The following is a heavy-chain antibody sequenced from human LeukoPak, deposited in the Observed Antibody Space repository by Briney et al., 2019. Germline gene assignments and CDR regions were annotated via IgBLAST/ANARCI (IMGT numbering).Heavy chain of an antibody. D-gene: IGHD1-26*01. J-gene: IGHJ4*02. CDR2: INPNSGGT. CDR1: GYTFTGYY. CDR3: ARVPLIVGATADDY. Sequence: GASVKASCKASGYTFTGYYMHWVRQAPGQGLEWMGWINPNSGGTNYAQKFQGRVTMTRDTSISTAYMELSRLRSDDTAVYYCARVPLIVGATADDYWGQGTLVTVSS. V-gene: IGHV1-2*02.